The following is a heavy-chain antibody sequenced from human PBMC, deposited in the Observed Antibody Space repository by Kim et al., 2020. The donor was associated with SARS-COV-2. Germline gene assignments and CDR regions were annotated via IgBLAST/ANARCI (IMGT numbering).Heavy chain of an antibody. CDR3: ARGGYCSSTSCPNYDSSGFYFQYYGMAV. CDR2: MHYSGST. V-gene: IGHV4-59*13. Sequence: SETLSLTCTVSGGSISSYYWSWIRQPPGKGLEWIGYMHYSGSTNYNPSLKSRVTISVDTSKNQFSLKLSSVTAADTAVYYCARGGYCSSTSCPNYDSSGFYFQYYGMAVLGQGTTVTVSS. D-gene: IGHD2-2*01. CDR1: GGSISSYY. J-gene: IGHJ6*02.